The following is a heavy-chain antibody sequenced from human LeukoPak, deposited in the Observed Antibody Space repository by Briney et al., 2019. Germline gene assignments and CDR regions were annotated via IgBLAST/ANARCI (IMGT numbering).Heavy chain of an antibody. D-gene: IGHD4-23*01. CDR1: GFTVSSNY. V-gene: IGHV3-53*01. CDR3: ARNRGWQQFDY. CDR2: IYSGGST. J-gene: IGHJ4*02. Sequence: AGGSLRLSCAASGFTVSSNYMSWVRQAPGKGLEWVSVIYSGGSTYYADSVKGRFTISRDNSKNTLYLQMNNLRAEDTAVYYCARNRGWQQFDYWGQGTLVTVSS.